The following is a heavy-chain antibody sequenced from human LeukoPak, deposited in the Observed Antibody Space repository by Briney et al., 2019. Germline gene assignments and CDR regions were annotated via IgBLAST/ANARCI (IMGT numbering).Heavy chain of an antibody. V-gene: IGHV3-23*01. D-gene: IGHD6-19*01. CDR2: ISDSGGTT. CDR1: GFTFSTLA. CDR3: AKDARRTSGWYFFDY. Sequence: QSRGSLRLSCVASGFTFSTLAMGWVRQAPGMGLDWVSVISDSGGTTYYADSVKGRFTISRGNSKNTLYLQMNSLRAEDTAVYYCAKDARRTSGWYFFDYWGQGTLVTVSS. J-gene: IGHJ4*02.